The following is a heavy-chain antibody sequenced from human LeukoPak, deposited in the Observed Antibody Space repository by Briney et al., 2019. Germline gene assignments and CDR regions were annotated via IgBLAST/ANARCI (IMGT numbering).Heavy chain of an antibody. D-gene: IGHD6-25*01. V-gene: IGHV1-2*02. CDR2: INPNSGGT. Sequence: ASVKVSCKASGYTFTGYYMHWVRQAPGQGLEWMGWINPNSGGTNYAQKFQGRVTMTRDTSISTAYMELSRLRSDDTAVYYCARSVGFQNWFDPWGQGTLVTVSS. CDR1: GYTFTGYY. CDR3: ARSVGFQNWFDP. J-gene: IGHJ5*02.